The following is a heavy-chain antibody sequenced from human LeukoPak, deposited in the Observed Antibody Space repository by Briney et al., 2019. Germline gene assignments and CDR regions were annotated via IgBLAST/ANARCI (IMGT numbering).Heavy chain of an antibody. CDR3: ARGEGYGDYISQVGFDP. J-gene: IGHJ5*02. V-gene: IGHV4-39*07. CDR2: IYYSGST. Sequence: SETLSLTCTVSGGSISSSSYYWGWIRQPPGKGLEWIGSIYYSGSTYYNPSLKSRVTISVDTSKNQFSLKLSSVTAADTAVYYCARGEGYGDYISQVGFDPWGQGTLVTVSS. D-gene: IGHD4-17*01. CDR1: GGSISSSSYY.